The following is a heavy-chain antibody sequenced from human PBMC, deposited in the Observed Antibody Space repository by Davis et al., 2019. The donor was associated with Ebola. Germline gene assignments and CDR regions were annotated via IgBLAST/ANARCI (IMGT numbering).Heavy chain of an antibody. CDR1: GGSISSGSYY. Sequence: PSETLSLTCTVSGGSISSGSYYWSWIRQPAGKGLEWIGHIYTSGSTNYNPSLKSRVTISVDTSKNQFSLKLSSVTAADTAVYYCARGPIFWSGYPYYYYGMDVWGQGTTVTVSS. CDR2: IYTSGST. D-gene: IGHD3-3*01. CDR3: ARGPIFWSGYPYYYYGMDV. J-gene: IGHJ6*02. V-gene: IGHV4-61*09.